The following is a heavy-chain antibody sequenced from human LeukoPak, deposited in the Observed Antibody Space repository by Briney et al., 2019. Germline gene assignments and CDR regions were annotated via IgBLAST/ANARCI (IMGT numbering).Heavy chain of an antibody. CDR3: AKGGPGIIRPKNWFDP. CDR1: GFTFSSYA. D-gene: IGHD3-10*01. CDR2: ISYDGSNK. J-gene: IGHJ5*02. Sequence: PGGSLGLSCAASGFTFSSYAMHWVRQAPGKGLEWVAVISYDGSNKYYADSVKGRFTISRDNSKNTLYLQMNSLRAEDTAIYYCAKGGPGIIRPKNWFDPWGQGTLVTVSS. V-gene: IGHV3-30-3*01.